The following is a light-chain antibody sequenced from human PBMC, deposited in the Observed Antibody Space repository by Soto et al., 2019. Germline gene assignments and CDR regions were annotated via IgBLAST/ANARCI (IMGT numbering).Light chain of an antibody. CDR2: CAS. CDR1: QGISSF. J-gene: IGKJ3*01. V-gene: IGKV1-9*01. CDR3: QQLNSFPIP. Sequence: IQLTQSPSSLSASVGDRVTITCRASQGISSFLAWYQQKPGKAPKLLIYCASTLQSGVPSRFSGSGSGTDFTLTIGSLQPEDVATSYCQQLNSFPIPFGPGTKVDIK.